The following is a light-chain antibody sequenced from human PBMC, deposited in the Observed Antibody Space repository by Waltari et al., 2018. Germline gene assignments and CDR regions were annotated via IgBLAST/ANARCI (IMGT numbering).Light chain of an antibody. CDR2: VNSDGSH. V-gene: IGLV4-69*01. CDR1: SGSRRDA. CDR3: QTGRHGIWV. J-gene: IGLJ3*02. Sequence: QLVLTQSPSASASLGASVKLTCTLSSGSRRDAIAWHPQQPEKGPRYLMKVNSDGSHSKGDGIPDRFSGSSSGAERYLTISSLQSEDEADYYCQTGRHGIWVFGGGTKLTVL.